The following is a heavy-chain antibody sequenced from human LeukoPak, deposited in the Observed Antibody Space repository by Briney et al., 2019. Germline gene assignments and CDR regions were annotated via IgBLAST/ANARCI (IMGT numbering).Heavy chain of an antibody. J-gene: IGHJ6*03. D-gene: IGHD1-26*01. CDR3: AKDHRSGSYPYCYYYMDF. Sequence: PGGSLRLSCAAAGFTFSSYGMHWVRQAPGKGLEWVAFIRNDGSNKYYADSVKGRFTISRDNSKNTLYLQMNSLRAEDTAVYYCAKDHRSGSYPYCYYYMDFWGKGTTVTVSS. CDR1: GFTFSSYG. CDR2: IRNDGSNK. V-gene: IGHV3-30*02.